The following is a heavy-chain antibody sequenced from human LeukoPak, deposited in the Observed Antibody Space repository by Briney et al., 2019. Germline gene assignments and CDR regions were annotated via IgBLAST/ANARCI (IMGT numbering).Heavy chain of an antibody. D-gene: IGHD3-22*01. CDR3: AREGSEDSSGYYYDLEAFDI. Sequence: ASVKVSCKPFGYTFTSNYMHWVRQAPGQGPEWMGVISPSGGSTTYAQKFQGRVTLTRDMSTSTDYLELSSLRSEDTAVYYCAREGSEDSSGYYYDLEAFDIWGQGTMVTVSS. CDR2: ISPSGGST. V-gene: IGHV1-46*01. CDR1: GYTFTSNY. J-gene: IGHJ3*02.